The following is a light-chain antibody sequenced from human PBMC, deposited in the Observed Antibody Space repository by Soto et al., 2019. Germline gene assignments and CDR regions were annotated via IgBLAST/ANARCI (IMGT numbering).Light chain of an antibody. CDR2: DAY. V-gene: IGKV1-33*01. CDR3: QQYDDLHPVT. Sequence: DIQMTQYPSSLSASVGDRVTITCQASQDIGTYLYWYQQKPGKAPNLLIYDAYRLETGAPSRFSGGGSRTEFSLTMSGLQAEDSATYSCQQYDDLHPVTFGGGTKVEIK. J-gene: IGKJ4*01. CDR1: QDIGTY.